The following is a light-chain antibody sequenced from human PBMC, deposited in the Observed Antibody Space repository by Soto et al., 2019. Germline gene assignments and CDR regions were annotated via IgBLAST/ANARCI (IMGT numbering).Light chain of an antibody. J-gene: IGLJ1*01. Sequence: QSALTQPPSASASPGQSVTISCTGTSSDVGGYNYVSWYQQRPGKAPKLMIYEVSQRPSGVPDRFSGSKSGNTATLTVSGIQAEDEADYYCSSFAGTNNRGVFGSGTKLTVL. V-gene: IGLV2-8*01. CDR2: EVS. CDR3: SSFAGTNNRGV. CDR1: SSDVGGYNY.